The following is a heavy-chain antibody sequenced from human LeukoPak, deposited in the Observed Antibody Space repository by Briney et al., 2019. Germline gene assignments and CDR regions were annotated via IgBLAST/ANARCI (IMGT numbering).Heavy chain of an antibody. CDR1: GFTFSSDW. V-gene: IGHV3-7*01. CDR2: IKQDGSEK. D-gene: IGHD2-15*01. Sequence: GGSLRLSCAASGFTFSSDWMSLFRQAPGKGLEWVANIKQDGSEKYYVDSVKGRFTISRDNAKNSLYLQMNSLRAEDTAVYYCARDYRGYRAPYYFDYWGQGTLVTVSS. J-gene: IGHJ4*02. CDR3: ARDYRGYRAPYYFDY.